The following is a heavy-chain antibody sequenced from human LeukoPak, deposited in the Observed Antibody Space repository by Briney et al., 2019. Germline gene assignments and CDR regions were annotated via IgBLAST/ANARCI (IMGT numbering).Heavy chain of an antibody. Sequence: GGSLRLSCAASGFTFDDYAMHWVRQAPGKGLEWVSGISWNSGSIGYADSVKGRFTISRDNAKNSLYLQMNSLRAEDTALYYCAKADLGYCSGGSCYYLDYWGQGTLVTVSS. CDR3: AKADLGYCSGGSCYYLDY. D-gene: IGHD2-15*01. V-gene: IGHV3-9*01. CDR2: ISWNSGSI. CDR1: GFTFDDYA. J-gene: IGHJ4*02.